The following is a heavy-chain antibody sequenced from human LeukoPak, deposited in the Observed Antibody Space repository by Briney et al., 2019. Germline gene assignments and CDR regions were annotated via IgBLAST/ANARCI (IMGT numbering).Heavy chain of an antibody. D-gene: IGHD6-19*01. CDR1: GFTVSSNY. CDR3: ARVGAVAPYFDY. V-gene: IGHV3-66*01. Sequence: GGSLRLSCAASGFTVSSNYMSWVRQAPGKGLEWVSVIYSGGSTYYADSVKGRLTISRDNSKNTLYLQMNSPRAEDTAVYYCARVGAVAPYFDYWGQGTLVSVSS. J-gene: IGHJ4*02. CDR2: IYSGGST.